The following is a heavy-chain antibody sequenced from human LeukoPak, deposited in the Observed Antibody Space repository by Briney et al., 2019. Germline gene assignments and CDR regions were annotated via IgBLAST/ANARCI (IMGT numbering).Heavy chain of an antibody. CDR3: ARGAAAAGYDAFDI. V-gene: IGHV4-38-2*02. Sequence: SETLSLTCTVSGYSISSGYYWGWIRPPPGKGLEWIGSIYHSGSTYYNPSLKSRVTISVDTSKNQFSLKLSSVTAADTAVYYCARGAAAAGYDAFDIWGQGTMVTVSS. CDR1: GYSISSGYY. D-gene: IGHD6-13*01. J-gene: IGHJ3*02. CDR2: IYHSGST.